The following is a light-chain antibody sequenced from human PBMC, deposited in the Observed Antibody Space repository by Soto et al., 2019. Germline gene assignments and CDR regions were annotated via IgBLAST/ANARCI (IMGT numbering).Light chain of an antibody. CDR2: DAS. J-gene: IGKJ2*01. CDR1: QSVSSY. CDR3: QQRSNWPHMYT. Sequence: EIVLTQSPATLSLSPGERATLSCRASQSVSSYLAWYQQKPGQAPRLLIYDASNRATGIPARFSGSGSGTDVTLTISSLEPEDFAVYNFQQRSNWPHMYTFGQGTKLEIK. V-gene: IGKV3-11*01.